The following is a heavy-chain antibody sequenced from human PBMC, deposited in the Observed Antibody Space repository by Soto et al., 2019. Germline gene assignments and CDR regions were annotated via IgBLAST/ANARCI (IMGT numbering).Heavy chain of an antibody. J-gene: IGHJ3*02. CDR3: ARVPKLPRIGAFAI. Sequence: SETLSLTCSFSGDSVTSHYLTWIRQSPEKGLEWIGYMHYTGFSHYNPSLKSRVTISVDTSKNQFSLKLSSVTAADTAVYYCARVPKLPRIGAFAIWGEVTMFTV. CDR2: MHYTGFS. V-gene: IGHV4-59*02. D-gene: IGHD3-10*01. CDR1: GDSVTSHY.